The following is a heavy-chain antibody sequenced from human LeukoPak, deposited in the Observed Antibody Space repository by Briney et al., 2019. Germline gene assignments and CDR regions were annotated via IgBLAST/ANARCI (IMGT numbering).Heavy chain of an antibody. CDR2: INHSGST. D-gene: IGHD3-10*01. CDR1: GGSFSSYY. Sequence: SETLSLTCAVYGGSFSSYYWSWIRQPPGKGLEWIGEINHSGSTNYNPSLKSRVTISVDTSKNQFSLKLSSVTAADTAVYYCARGSLWFGEVNWFDPWGQGTLVTVSS. J-gene: IGHJ5*02. V-gene: IGHV4-34*01. CDR3: ARGSLWFGEVNWFDP.